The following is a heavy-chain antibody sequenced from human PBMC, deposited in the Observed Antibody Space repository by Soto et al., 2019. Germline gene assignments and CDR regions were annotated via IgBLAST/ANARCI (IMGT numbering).Heavy chain of an antibody. D-gene: IGHD6-13*01. CDR3: ARALKHSSSSTHFDY. J-gene: IGHJ4*02. CDR2: INAGNGNT. CDR1: GYTFTSYA. V-gene: IGHV1-3*01. Sequence: QVQLVQSGAEVKKPGASVKVSCKASGYTFTSYAMHWVRQAPGQRLEWMGWINAGNGNTKYSQKFQGRVTITRDTSASTAYMELSSLRSEDTAVYYCARALKHSSSSTHFDYWGQGTLVTVSS.